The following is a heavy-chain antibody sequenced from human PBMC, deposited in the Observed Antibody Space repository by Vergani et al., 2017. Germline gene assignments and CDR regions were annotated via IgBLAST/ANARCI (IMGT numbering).Heavy chain of an antibody. J-gene: IGHJ4*02. Sequence: QVQLVQSGAEVKKPGSSVKVSCKASGGTFSSYAISWVRQAPGQGLEWMGGIIPSFGTANYAQKFQGRVTITADKSTSTAYMELSSLRSEDTAVYYCARVSLGLVLHAPFDYWGQGTLVTVSS. V-gene: IGHV1-69*06. D-gene: IGHD6-19*01. CDR3: ARVSLGLVLHAPFDY. CDR2: IIPSFGTA. CDR1: GGTFSSYA.